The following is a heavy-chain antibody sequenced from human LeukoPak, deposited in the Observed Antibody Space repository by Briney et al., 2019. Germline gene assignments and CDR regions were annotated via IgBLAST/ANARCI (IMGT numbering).Heavy chain of an antibody. CDR3: AKEAADGGNYFDY. CDR1: EFTFSTYG. D-gene: IGHD4-23*01. CDR2: IRYDGSNK. Sequence: GGSLRLSCAASEFTFSTYGMHWVRQAPGKGLEWVAFIRYDGSNKYYADSVKGRFTISRDNSKNTLYLQMNSLRAEDTAVYYCAKEAADGGNYFDYWGQGTLVTVSS. J-gene: IGHJ4*02. V-gene: IGHV3-30*02.